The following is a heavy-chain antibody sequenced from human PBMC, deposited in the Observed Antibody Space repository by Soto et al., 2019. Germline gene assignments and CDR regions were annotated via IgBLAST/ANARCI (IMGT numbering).Heavy chain of an antibody. V-gene: IGHV4-30-2*01. Sequence: QLQLQESGSGLVKPSQTLSLTCAVSGGSISSGGYSWSWIRQPPGKGLEWIGYIYHSGSTYYNPSLKSRVTISVDRSKNPSSLKLSSVTAADTAVYYCARRRGFPYYYGMDVWGQGTTVTVSS. CDR2: IYHSGST. J-gene: IGHJ6*02. CDR3: ARRRGFPYYYGMDV. D-gene: IGHD5-12*01. CDR1: GGSISSGGYS.